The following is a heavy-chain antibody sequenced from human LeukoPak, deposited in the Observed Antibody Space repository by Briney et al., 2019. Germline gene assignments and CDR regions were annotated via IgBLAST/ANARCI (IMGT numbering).Heavy chain of an antibody. J-gene: IGHJ4*02. V-gene: IGHV3-30*02. CDR3: AKDGDDYLDY. Sequence: PGGSLRHSCAASGFTFSSYGMHRVRQAPGKGLEWVAFIRYDGSNKYYADSVKGRFTITRDNSKNTLYLQMNSLRAEDTAVYYCAKDGDDYLDYWGQGTLVTVSS. D-gene: IGHD7-27*01. CDR1: GFTFSSYG. CDR2: IRYDGSNK.